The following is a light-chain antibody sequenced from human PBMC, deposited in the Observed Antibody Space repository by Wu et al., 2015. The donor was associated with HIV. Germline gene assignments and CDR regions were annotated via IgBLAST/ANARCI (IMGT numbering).Light chain of an antibody. CDR3: QQCNSWPRT. CDR1: QYVGTN. V-gene: IGKV3-15*01. J-gene: IGKJ1*01. Sequence: DTLMTQFPATLSISPGESATLSCRASQYVGTNLAWYQHKPGQPPRLLIHDASTRATGVPARFTGSGSGTEFTLTISNLQSEDFALYYCQQCNSWPRTFGHGTKVELK. CDR2: DAS.